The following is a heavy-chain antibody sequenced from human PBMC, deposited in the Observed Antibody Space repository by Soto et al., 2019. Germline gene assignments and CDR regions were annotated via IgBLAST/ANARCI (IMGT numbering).Heavy chain of an antibody. V-gene: IGHV1-69*01. J-gene: IGHJ5*02. CDR3: AREDSGYDYKVFDP. CDR1: GGTFSSYA. D-gene: IGHD5-12*01. Sequence: QVQLVQSGAEVKKPGSSVMVSCKASGGTFSSYAISWVRQAPGQGLEWMGGIIPIFGTANYAQKFQGRVTITADESTSTAYMELSSLRSEDTALYYCAREDSGYDYKVFDPWGQGTLVTVSS. CDR2: IIPIFGTA.